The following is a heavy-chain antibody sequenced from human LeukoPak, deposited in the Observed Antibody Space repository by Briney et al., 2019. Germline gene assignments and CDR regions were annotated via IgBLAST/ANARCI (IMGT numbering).Heavy chain of an antibody. CDR1: GYTFIGYY. D-gene: IGHD4-23*01. J-gene: IGHJ4*02. V-gene: IGHV1-46*01. Sequence: GASVKVSCKASGYTFIGYYMHWVRQAPGQGLEWMGIINPSGGSTSYAQKFQGRVTMTRDMSTSTVYMELSSLRSEDTAVYYCARGSRVYGGNLVIDYWGQGTLVTVSS. CDR2: INPSGGST. CDR3: ARGSRVYGGNLVIDY.